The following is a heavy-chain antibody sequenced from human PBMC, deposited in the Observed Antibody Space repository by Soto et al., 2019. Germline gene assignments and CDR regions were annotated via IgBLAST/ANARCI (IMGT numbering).Heavy chain of an antibody. J-gene: IGHJ4*02. CDR1: GFTFSSYA. CDR2: ISSNGGTT. Sequence: EVQLAESGGGMVQPGGSLRLSCVASGFTFSSYAMHWVRQAPGKGLEYVSSISSNGGTTYYGNSVKGRFTISRDNSKNTLYLQMGSLRAEDMAVYYCVRRVSGNYDYWGPGTLVTVSS. D-gene: IGHD1-7*01. CDR3: VRRVSGNYDY. V-gene: IGHV3-64*01.